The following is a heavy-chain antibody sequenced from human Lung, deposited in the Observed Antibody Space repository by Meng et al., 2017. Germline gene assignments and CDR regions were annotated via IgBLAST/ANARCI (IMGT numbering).Heavy chain of an antibody. J-gene: IGHJ6*02. Sequence: ASVKVSCKASGYAFSTYGISWVRQAPGQGLEWMGWISAYNGNTNYAQKFQGRVTMTTDTSTSTAYMELRSLRSDDAAVYYCARDGDSSGYFYGLDVWGQGTMVTVSS. CDR2: ISAYNGNT. CDR1: GYAFSTYG. CDR3: ARDGDSSGYFYGLDV. V-gene: IGHV1-18*01. D-gene: IGHD3-22*01.